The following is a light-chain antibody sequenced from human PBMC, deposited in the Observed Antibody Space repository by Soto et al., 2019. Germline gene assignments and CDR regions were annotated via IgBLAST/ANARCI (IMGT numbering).Light chain of an antibody. J-gene: IGKJ5*01. CDR1: QSVSSY. CDR3: QQRRSWPPTIT. Sequence: EIVLTQSPATLSLSPGERAALSCRASQSVSSYLAWYQHKPDQAPRLLIYDASHRATGVPARFSGSGPGTDSTLIISSLEPEDFAVYYCQQRRSWPPTITFGQGTRLEIK. V-gene: IGKV3-11*01. CDR2: DAS.